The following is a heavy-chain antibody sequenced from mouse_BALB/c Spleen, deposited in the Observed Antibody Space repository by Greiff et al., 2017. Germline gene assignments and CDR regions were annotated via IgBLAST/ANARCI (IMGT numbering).Heavy chain of an antibody. Sequence: VKLMESGTVLARPGASVKMSCKGSGYTFTDYAMHWVKQSHAKSLEWIGVISTYSGNTNYNQKFKGKATMTVDKSSSTAYMELARLTSEDSAIYYCARDMITGAMDYWGQGTSVTVSS. CDR2: ISTYSGNT. CDR3: ARDMITGAMDY. V-gene: IGHV1S137*01. D-gene: IGHD2-4*01. CDR1: GYTFTDYA. J-gene: IGHJ4*01.